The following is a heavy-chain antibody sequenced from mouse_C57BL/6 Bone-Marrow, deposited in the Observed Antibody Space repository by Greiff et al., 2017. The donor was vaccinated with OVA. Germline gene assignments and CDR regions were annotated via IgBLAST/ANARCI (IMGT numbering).Heavy chain of an antibody. Sequence: VMLVESGPGLVQPSQSLSITCTVSGFSLTSYGVHWVRQSPGKGLEWLGVIWSGGSTDYNAAFISRLSISQDNSKSQVFLKMNSLQADDTAISYCASKGDYAPLYFDVWGTGTTVTVSS. D-gene: IGHD2-4*01. CDR3: ASKGDYAPLYFDV. CDR2: IWSGGST. CDR1: GFSLTSYG. V-gene: IGHV2-2*01. J-gene: IGHJ1*03.